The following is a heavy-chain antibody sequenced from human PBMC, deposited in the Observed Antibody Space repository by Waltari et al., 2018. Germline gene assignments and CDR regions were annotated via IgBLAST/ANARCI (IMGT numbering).Heavy chain of an antibody. J-gene: IGHJ4*02. CDR2: ISSSGKNI. CDR3: ARGGVSVQAVTYYIDF. D-gene: IGHD2-2*01. CDR1: GFPFTADS. Sequence: EVQLVESGGGLVQSGGSLRLACAPSGFPFTADSMNWVRQAPGNGLEWVSSISSSGKNIYYEESVRGRFTISRDNAKNSLFLQMNNMRVEDTGVYYCARGGVSVQAVTYYIDFWGQGTPVAVSS. V-gene: IGHV3-21*06.